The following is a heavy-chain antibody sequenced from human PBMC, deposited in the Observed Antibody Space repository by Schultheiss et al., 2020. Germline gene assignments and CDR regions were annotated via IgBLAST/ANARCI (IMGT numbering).Heavy chain of an antibody. V-gene: IGHV3-21*04. J-gene: IGHJ5*02. D-gene: IGHD6-19*01. CDR3: AKGYHSSSYQGFDP. Sequence: GESLKISCAASGFAFSSHAMSWLRQAPGMGPEWVSSISSSSSYIYYADSVKGRFTVSRDNAENSLYLQMNGLRVEDTALYYCAKGYHSSSYQGFDPWGQGSLVTVSS. CDR1: GFAFSSHA. CDR2: ISSSSSYI.